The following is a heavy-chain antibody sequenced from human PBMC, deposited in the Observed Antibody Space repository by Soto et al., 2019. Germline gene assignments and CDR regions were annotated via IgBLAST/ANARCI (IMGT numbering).Heavy chain of an antibody. Sequence: AGGSLRLSCAASGFTFSDFYMSWIRQAPGKGLEWISYISSGSTNIFYADSMKGRFTVSRDNAKNSVYLQMDSLRAEDTAVYYCARDRNAAGSDYWGQGTLVTVSS. CDR2: ISSGSTNI. J-gene: IGHJ4*02. CDR1: GFTFSDFY. V-gene: IGHV3-11*01. CDR3: ARDRNAAGSDY. D-gene: IGHD1-1*01.